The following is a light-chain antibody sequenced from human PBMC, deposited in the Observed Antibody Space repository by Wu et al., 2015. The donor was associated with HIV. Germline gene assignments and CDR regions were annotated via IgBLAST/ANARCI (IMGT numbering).Light chain of an antibody. CDR1: QSVGSY. J-gene: IGKJ2*03. CDR3: QQYGSSPLYS. CDR2: DAS. Sequence: EIVLTQSPGTLSLSPGERATLSCRASQSVGSYLAWYQQKPGQAPRLLIYDASNRATGIPARFSGSGSGTDFTLTISSLEPEDFAVYYCQQYGSSPLYSFGQGTKLEIK. V-gene: IGKV3-11*01.